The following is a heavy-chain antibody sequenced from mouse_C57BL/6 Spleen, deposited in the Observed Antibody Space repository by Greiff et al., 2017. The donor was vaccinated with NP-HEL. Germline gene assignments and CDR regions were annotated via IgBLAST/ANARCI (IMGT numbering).Heavy chain of an antibody. CDR1: GFTFSDYG. CDR2: ISSGSSTI. D-gene: IGHD2-3*01. CDR3: AREIYDGYPFDY. J-gene: IGHJ2*01. V-gene: IGHV5-17*01. Sequence: DVKLVESGGGLVKPGGSLKLSCAASGFTFSDYGMHWVRQAPEKGLEWVAYISSGSSTIYYADTVKGRFTISRDNAKNTLFLQMTSLRSEDTAMYYCAREIYDGYPFDYWGQGTTLTVSS.